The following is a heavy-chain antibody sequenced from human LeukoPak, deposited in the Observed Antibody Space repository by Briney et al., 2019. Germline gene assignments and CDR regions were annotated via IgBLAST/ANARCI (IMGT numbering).Heavy chain of an antibody. CDR1: GGSFSGYY. J-gene: IGHJ3*02. CDR2: IDDGGNT. Sequence: SETLSLTCAVYGGSFSGYYWSWIRQPPGKGLEWIGEIDDGGNTNYNPSLMSRVIVSMEKSKKQFSLVMRSVAAADTAVYYCARFSRITWGDWGDAFDIWGQGTTVIVSS. V-gene: IGHV4-34*01. CDR3: ARFSRITWGDWGDAFDI. D-gene: IGHD2-21*02.